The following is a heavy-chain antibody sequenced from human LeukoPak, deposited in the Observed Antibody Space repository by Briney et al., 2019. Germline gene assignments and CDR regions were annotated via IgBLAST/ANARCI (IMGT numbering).Heavy chain of an antibody. Sequence: SVKVSCKASGGTFSSYAISWVRQAPGQGLEWMGGIIPIFGTANYAQKFQGRVTITADESTSTAYMEPSSLRSEDTAVYYCARDRSYCSGGSCFDYWGQGTLVTVSS. CDR2: IIPIFGTA. CDR3: ARDRSYCSGGSCFDY. V-gene: IGHV1-69*13. J-gene: IGHJ4*02. CDR1: GGTFSSYA. D-gene: IGHD2-15*01.